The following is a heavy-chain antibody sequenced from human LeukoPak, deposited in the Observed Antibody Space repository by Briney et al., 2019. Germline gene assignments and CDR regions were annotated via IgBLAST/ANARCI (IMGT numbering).Heavy chain of an antibody. V-gene: IGHV3-30*14. CDR3: SRGGAPAGYAYDV. J-gene: IGHJ3*01. D-gene: IGHD6-13*01. CDR1: GFAFSSYA. CDR2: ISYDGSNK. Sequence: GGSLRLSCAASGFAFSSYAMHWVRQAPGKGLEWVAVISYDGSNKYYADSVKGRFTISRDNAKNSFYLQMNNPRAGDTAVYYCSRGGAPAGYAYDVWGHGTVVTVSS.